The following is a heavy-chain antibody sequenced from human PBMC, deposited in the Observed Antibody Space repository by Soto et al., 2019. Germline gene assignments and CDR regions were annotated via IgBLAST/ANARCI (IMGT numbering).Heavy chain of an antibody. D-gene: IGHD2-21*02. CDR2: FYYGETT. V-gene: IGHV4-59*01. Sequence: ETLSLTCPVAGASIRDYLWTWIRQTPWKGLEWIGYFYYGETTNKKASLNSRFTVSVDTSKSQLSLKVTSVTTADTAVYYCARGTYGVSDCYWNLDYWGQGKMVTVSS. CDR1: GASIRDYL. CDR3: ARGTYGVSDCYWNLDY. J-gene: IGHJ4*02.